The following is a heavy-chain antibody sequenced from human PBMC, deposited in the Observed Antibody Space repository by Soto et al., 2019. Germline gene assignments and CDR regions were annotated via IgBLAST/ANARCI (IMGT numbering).Heavy chain of an antibody. D-gene: IGHD3-3*01. J-gene: IGHJ3*02. CDR3: AKSMLKWLPPDDSACAFDI. CDR1: GFTFSSYG. V-gene: IGHV3-30*18. CDR2: ISYDGSNK. Sequence: QVQLVESGGGVVQPGRSLRLSCAASGFTFSSYGMHWVRQAPGKGLEWVAVISYDGSNKYYADSVKGRFTISRDNSKKTLYLKMNSLRAEGTAVYYCAKSMLKWLPPDDSACAFDIWGQGTMVTVSS.